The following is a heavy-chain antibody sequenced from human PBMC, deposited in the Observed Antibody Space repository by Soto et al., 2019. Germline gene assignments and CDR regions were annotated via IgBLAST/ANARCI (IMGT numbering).Heavy chain of an antibody. Sequence: GVFLRLSCVASGFYFSSYTIRWVRQAPGKGLEWVSFMSSRGSYIFYADSVKGRFTISRDNAKSILYLQMNSLRAEDTAVYYCARDLGDYGDYLYYRYAMDVWGQGTTVTVSS. CDR1: GFYFSSYT. CDR3: ARDLGDYGDYLYYRYAMDV. J-gene: IGHJ6*02. D-gene: IGHD4-17*01. CDR2: MSSRGSYI. V-gene: IGHV3-21*06.